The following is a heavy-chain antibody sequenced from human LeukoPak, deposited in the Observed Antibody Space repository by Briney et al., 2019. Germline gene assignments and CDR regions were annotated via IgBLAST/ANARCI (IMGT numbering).Heavy chain of an antibody. V-gene: IGHV1-69*04. Sequence: GASVKVSCKASGGTFSSYAISWVRQAPGQGLEWMGRIISTLGIPNYAQKFQGRVTITADKSTSTTYMELNSLRAEDTAVYYCATSSGSLTSDYWGQGTLVTVSS. J-gene: IGHJ4*02. CDR3: ATSSGSLTSDY. D-gene: IGHD1-26*01. CDR2: IISTLGIP. CDR1: GGTFSSYA.